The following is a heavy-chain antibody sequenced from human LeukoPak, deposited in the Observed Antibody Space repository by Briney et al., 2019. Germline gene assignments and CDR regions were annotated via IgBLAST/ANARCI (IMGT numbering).Heavy chain of an antibody. CDR3: AKDMGRGWCYFDY. V-gene: IGHV3-23*01. CDR1: GFTFSTYA. Sequence: GGSLRLSCAASGFTFSTYAMSWVRQAPGKGLEWVSTFTGGEGITHYADSVKGRFTISRDNSKNTPYLQMNSLRVEDTAVYYCAKDMGRGWCYFDYWGQGTLVTVSS. J-gene: IGHJ4*02. D-gene: IGHD6-19*01. CDR2: FTGGEGIT.